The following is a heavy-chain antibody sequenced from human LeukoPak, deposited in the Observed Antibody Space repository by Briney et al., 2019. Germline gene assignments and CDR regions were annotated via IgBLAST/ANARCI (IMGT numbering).Heavy chain of an antibody. J-gene: IGHJ6*03. CDR2: ISSSSTYK. Sequence: GGSLRLSCAVSGFSFNNAWMSWVRQAPGKGLEWVSSISSSSTYKYYADSVTGRFTISRDNSKNTLYLQMNSLRAEDTAVYYCAKDGGGVVVPAAIDYYYYYMDVWGKGTTVTVSS. CDR1: GFSFNNAW. D-gene: IGHD2-2*02. CDR3: AKDGGGVVVPAAIDYYYYYMDV. V-gene: IGHV3-21*04.